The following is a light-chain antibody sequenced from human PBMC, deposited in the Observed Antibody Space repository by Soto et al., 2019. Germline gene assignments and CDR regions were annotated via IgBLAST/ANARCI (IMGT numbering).Light chain of an antibody. CDR2: EVS. V-gene: IGLV2-14*01. CDR3: CSYTSSTTYV. Sequence: QSALTQPASVSGSPGQSITISCSGTSSDVGGYKYVSWYQQHPGKAPKLMIYEVSNRPSGVSDRFSGSKSGNTASLTISGLQAEDEADHYCCSYTSSTTYVFGTGTKLTVL. J-gene: IGLJ1*01. CDR1: SSDVGGYKY.